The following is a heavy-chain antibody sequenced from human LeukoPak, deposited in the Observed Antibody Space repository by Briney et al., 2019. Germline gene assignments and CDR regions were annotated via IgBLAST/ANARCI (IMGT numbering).Heavy chain of an antibody. D-gene: IGHD3-22*01. CDR1: GFTFSDYY. CDR3: ARDPPYYDSSGSFDY. J-gene: IGHJ4*02. CDR2: ISSSSYT. Sequence: GRSLRLSCAASGFTFSDYYMSWIRQAPGKGLEWVSYISSSSYTNYADSVKGRFTISRDNAKNSLYLQMNSLRAEDTAVYYCARDPPYYDSSGSFDYWGQGTLVTVSP. V-gene: IGHV3-11*05.